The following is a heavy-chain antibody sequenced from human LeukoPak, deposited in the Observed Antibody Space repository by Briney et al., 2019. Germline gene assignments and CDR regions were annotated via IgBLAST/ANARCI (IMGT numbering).Heavy chain of an antibody. V-gene: IGHV3-23*01. J-gene: IGHJ4*02. D-gene: IGHD3-10*01. CDR2: ISNRGAST. CDR1: GFTFSSYV. Sequence: GGSLRLSCAASGFTFSSYVMSWVRQAPGKGLEWVSGISNRGASTYYADSVQGRFTISRDNSKNTLYLQMNSLRVEDTAVYYCARAGYGSGMYFDYWGQGTLVTVSS. CDR3: ARAGYGSGMYFDY.